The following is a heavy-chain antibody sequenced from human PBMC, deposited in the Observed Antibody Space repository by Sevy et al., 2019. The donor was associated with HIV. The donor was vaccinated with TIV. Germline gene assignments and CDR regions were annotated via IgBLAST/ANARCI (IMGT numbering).Heavy chain of an antibody. CDR1: EFTFSNAW. V-gene: IGHV3-15*01. Sequence: GGSLRLSCAASEFTFSNAWMSWVRQAPGKGLEWVGRIKSKTDGGTTDYAAPVKGRFTISRDDSKNTLYLQMNSLKTEDTAVYYCTTDPTLFVVVPAAVFDYWGQGTLVTVSS. J-gene: IGHJ4*02. CDR3: TTDPTLFVVVPAAVFDY. D-gene: IGHD2-2*01. CDR2: IKSKTDGGTT.